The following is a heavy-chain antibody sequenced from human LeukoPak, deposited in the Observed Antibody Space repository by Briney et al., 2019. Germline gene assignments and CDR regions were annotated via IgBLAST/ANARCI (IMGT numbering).Heavy chain of an antibody. D-gene: IGHD5-24*01. CDR1: GYTLTELS. Sequence: PRASVKVSCKVSGYTLTELSMHWVRQAPGKGLEWMGGFDPEDGETIYAQKFQGRVTMTEDTSTDTAYMELSRLRSDDTAVYYCARDGWYAGYNSLPHYYFDYWGQGTLVTVSS. V-gene: IGHV1-24*01. CDR3: ARDGWYAGYNSLPHYYFDY. CDR2: FDPEDGET. J-gene: IGHJ4*02.